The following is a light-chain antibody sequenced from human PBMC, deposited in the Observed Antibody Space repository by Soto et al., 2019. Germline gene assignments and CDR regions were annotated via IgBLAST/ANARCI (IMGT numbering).Light chain of an antibody. Sequence: DIQMTQSPSSLSASIGDTVTITCRASQDINVYLNWYQQKPGEVPKLLIYSASTLHSGVPSRFTGSGAETDFTLTIRSRQPEDFATYYCQHGNVAPYSFDQGTKVDI. CDR1: QDINVY. J-gene: IGKJ2*03. V-gene: IGKV1-39*01. CDR2: SAS. CDR3: QHGNVAPYS.